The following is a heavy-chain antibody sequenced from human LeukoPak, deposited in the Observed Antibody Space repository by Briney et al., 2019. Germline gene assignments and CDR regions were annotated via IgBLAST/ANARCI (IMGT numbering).Heavy chain of an antibody. CDR1: GGSISSGSYY. Sequence: PSETLSLTCTVSGGSISSGSYYWSWIRQPAGKGLEWIGRIYTSGSTNYNPSLKSRVTISVDTSKNQFSLKLSSVTAADTAVYYCARDRAQSYGSGSYEVSVPLGLDIWGQGTMVTVSS. CDR2: IYTSGST. CDR3: ARDRAQSYGSGSYEVSVPLGLDI. D-gene: IGHD3-10*01. V-gene: IGHV4-61*02. J-gene: IGHJ3*02.